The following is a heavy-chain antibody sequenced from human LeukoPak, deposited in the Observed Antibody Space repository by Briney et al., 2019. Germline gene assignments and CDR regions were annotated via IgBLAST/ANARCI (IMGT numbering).Heavy chain of an antibody. V-gene: IGHV3-23*01. CDR1: GFTFSSYA. CDR2: ISGSGGST. J-gene: IGHJ4*02. CDR3: AKDGHGQQLAFDY. Sequence: GGSLRLSCAASGFTFSSYAMSWVRQAPGKGLEWVPAISGSGGSTYYADSVKGRFTISRDNSKNTLYLQMNSLRAEDTAVYYCAKDGHGQQLAFDYWGQGTLVTVSS. D-gene: IGHD6-13*01.